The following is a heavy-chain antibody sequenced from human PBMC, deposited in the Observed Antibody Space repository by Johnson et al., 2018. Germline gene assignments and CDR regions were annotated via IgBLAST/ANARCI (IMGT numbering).Heavy chain of an antibody. CDR1: GFTFRNYG. Sequence: QVRLGEAGGGVVQPGRSLRLSCAASGFTFRNYGMHWVRQAPGKGLEGVSVISYDGRNKYYVDSVKGRFTISRDNSKNSLYLQMNSLRAEDTALYYCAKAGYSYGYYYYYYMDVWGKGTTVTVSS. J-gene: IGHJ6*03. V-gene: IGHV3-30*18. CDR2: ISYDGRNK. CDR3: AKAGYSYGYYYYYYMDV. D-gene: IGHD5-18*01.